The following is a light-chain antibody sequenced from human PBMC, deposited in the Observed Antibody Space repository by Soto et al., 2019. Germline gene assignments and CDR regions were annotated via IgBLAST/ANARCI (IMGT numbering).Light chain of an antibody. J-gene: IGLJ1*01. V-gene: IGLV2-14*02. CDR2: EVS. CDR1: SSDVGSYNL. Sequence: QSVLTQPASVSGSPGQSITISCTGTSSDVGSYNLVSWYQQHPGKTPNVMISEVSNRPSGVSDRFSGSKSGNTASLTISGLQAEDEADYYCASLTTTNFVFGTGTKVTVL. CDR3: ASLTTTNFV.